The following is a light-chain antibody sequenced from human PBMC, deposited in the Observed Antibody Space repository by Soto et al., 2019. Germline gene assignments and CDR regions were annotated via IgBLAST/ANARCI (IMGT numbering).Light chain of an antibody. V-gene: IGKV3-15*01. J-gene: IGKJ1*01. CDR3: QQYNDWPLWT. Sequence: ETVMTQSAATLSVSPGERASLSCRASQTVSTNLAWYQQKPGQAPRLLIYGAYTRATGIPARFSGSGSGTEFTLTISSLQSEDFAVYYCQQYNDWPLWTFGQGIQGDIK. CDR2: GAY. CDR1: QTVSTN.